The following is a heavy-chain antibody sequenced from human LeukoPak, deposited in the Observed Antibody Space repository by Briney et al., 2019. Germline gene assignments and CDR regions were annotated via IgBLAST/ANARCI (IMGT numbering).Heavy chain of an antibody. CDR3: ARHPKRRIAVAGRGHYYYMDV. J-gene: IGHJ6*03. D-gene: IGHD6-19*01. CDR2: IYHSGST. CDR1: DYSISSGYGYY. V-gene: IGHV4-38-2*02. Sequence: SETLSLTCTVSDYSISSGYGYYWGWIRQPPGKGLEWIGNIYHSGSTNYNPSLKSRVTISVDTSKNQFSLKLSSVTAADTAVYYCARHPKRRIAVAGRGHYYYMDVWGKGTTVTISS.